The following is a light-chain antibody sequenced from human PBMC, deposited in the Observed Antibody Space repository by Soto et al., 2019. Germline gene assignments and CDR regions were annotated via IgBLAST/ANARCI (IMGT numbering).Light chain of an antibody. CDR1: SSDVGAYQY. CDR3: SSYTSSSSYV. Sequence: QSALTQPASVSGSPGQSITISCTGTSSDVGAYQYVSWYQQHPGKAPKLMIYDVSNRPSGVSIRFSGSKSGNTASLTISGLQAEDEADYYCSSYTSSSSYVFGTGTKLTVL. V-gene: IGLV2-14*03. CDR2: DVS. J-gene: IGLJ1*01.